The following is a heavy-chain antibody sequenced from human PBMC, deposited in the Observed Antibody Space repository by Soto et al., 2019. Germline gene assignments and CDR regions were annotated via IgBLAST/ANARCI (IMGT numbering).Heavy chain of an antibody. CDR1: GYTFTGYY. CDR2: VNPNSGGT. V-gene: IGHV1-2*04. D-gene: IGHD3-16*02. CDR3: AAGLYDYIWGSYRGAPFDY. J-gene: IGHJ4*02. Sequence: GASVKVSCKASGYTFTGYYMHWVRQAPGQGLEWMGWVNPNSGGTNYAQKFQGWVTMTRDTSISTAYMELSRLRSDDTAVYYCAAGLYDYIWGSYRGAPFDYWGQGTLVTVSS.